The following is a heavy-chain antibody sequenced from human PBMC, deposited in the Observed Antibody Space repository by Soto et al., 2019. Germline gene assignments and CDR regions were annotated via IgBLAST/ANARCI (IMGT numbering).Heavy chain of an antibody. CDR1: GDSIGSGAFY. J-gene: IGHJ6*02. V-gene: IGHV4-31*03. CDR3: ARALGGVSSSGMDV. Sequence: HLQESGPGLVAPSQTLSLRCSVSGDSIGSGAFYWTWIRQVPGKGLEWIGYVSVSGNAYYNPSLKSRFAMSIETSETQLSLRLLSVTSADAAVYFCARALGGVSSSGMDVWGQGTSVTVS. CDR2: VSVSGNA. D-gene: IGHD1-26*01.